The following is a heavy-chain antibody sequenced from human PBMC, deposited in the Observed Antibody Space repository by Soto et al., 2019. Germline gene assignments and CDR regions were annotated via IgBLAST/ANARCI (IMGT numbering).Heavy chain of an antibody. CDR2: VSSSSSYI. D-gene: IGHD4-4*01. V-gene: IGHV3-21*01. CDR3: ARGNYDAFDY. Sequence: EVQLVESWGGLVKPGGSLRLSCAASGFTFSDSSMNWVRQAPGKGLEWVSSVSSSSSYIYYADSLKGRFTISRDNAKNSLYLQMNSLRAEDTAVYYCARGNYDAFDYWGQGTLVTVSS. CDR1: GFTFSDSS. J-gene: IGHJ4*02.